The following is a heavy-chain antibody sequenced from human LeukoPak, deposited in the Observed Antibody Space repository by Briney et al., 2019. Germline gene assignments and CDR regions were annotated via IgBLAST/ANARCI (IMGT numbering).Heavy chain of an antibody. CDR3: ARGKGSFDY. D-gene: IGHD2-15*01. J-gene: IGHJ4*02. V-gene: IGHV4-38-2*02. Sequence: PSETLSLTCTVSGYSISSGYYWGWIRQPPGKGLEWIGSIYHSGSTYYNPSLKSRVTISVDTSKNQFSLKLSSVTAADTAVYYCARGKGSFDYWGQGTLVTVSS. CDR1: GYSISSGYY. CDR2: IYHSGST.